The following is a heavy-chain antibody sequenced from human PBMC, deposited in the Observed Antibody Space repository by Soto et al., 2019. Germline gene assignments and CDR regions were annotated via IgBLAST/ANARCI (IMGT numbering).Heavy chain of an antibody. Sequence: SETLSLTCAVYGGSFSGYYWSWIRQPPGKGLEWIGEINHSGSTNYNPSLKSRVTISVDTSKNQFSLKLSSVTAADTAVYYCARGEYCSGGSCHMDVWGKGTTVTVSS. CDR2: INHSGST. J-gene: IGHJ6*03. CDR3: ARGEYCSGGSCHMDV. D-gene: IGHD2-15*01. CDR1: GGSFSGYY. V-gene: IGHV4-34*01.